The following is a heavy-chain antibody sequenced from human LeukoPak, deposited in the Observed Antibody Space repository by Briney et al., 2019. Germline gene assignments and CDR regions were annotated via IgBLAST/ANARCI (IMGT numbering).Heavy chain of an antibody. Sequence: SETLSLTCTVSGVSISSYYWSLIRQPPGKGLDWIGSIYYSGSTNYNPSLKSRVTISAETSKNQFSLKLSSVTAADTAVYYCARLNYDILTGYYKPRQFDYWGQGTLVTVSS. CDR3: ARLNYDILTGYYKPRQFDY. J-gene: IGHJ4*02. V-gene: IGHV4-59*08. CDR1: GVSISSYY. CDR2: IYYSGST. D-gene: IGHD3-9*01.